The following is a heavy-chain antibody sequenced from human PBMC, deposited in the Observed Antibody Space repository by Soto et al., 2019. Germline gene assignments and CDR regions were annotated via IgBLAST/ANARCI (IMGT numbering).Heavy chain of an antibody. D-gene: IGHD4-4*01. CDR2: ISYDGSNK. CDR1: GFTFSSCA. J-gene: IGHJ4*02. CDR3: AREPGDSTYFDY. V-gene: IGHV3-30-3*01. Sequence: GGSLRLSCAASGFTFSSCAMHWVRQAPGKGLEWVAVISYDGSNKYYADSVKGRFTISRDNSKNTLYLQMNSLRAEDTAVYYCAREPGDSTYFDYWGQGTLVTVSS.